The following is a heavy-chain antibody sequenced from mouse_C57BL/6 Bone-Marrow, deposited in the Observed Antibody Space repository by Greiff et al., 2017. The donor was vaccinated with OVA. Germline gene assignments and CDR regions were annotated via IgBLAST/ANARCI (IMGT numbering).Heavy chain of an antibody. V-gene: IGHV2-2*01. Sequence: VHLVESGPGLVQPSQSLSITCTVSGFSLTSYGVHWVRQSPGKGLEWLGVIWSGGSTDYNAAFISRLSISKDNSKSQVFFKMNSLQADDTAIYYCAREGLVFDYWGQGTTLTVSS. D-gene: IGHD2-4*01. CDR2: IWSGGST. CDR1: GFSLTSYG. J-gene: IGHJ2*01. CDR3: AREGLVFDY.